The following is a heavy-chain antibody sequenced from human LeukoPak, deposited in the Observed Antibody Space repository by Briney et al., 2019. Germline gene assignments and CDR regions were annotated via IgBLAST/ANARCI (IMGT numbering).Heavy chain of an antibody. Sequence: SETLSLTCTVSGGSISSSSYCWGWIRQPPGKGLEWIGSIYYSGSTYYNPSLKSRVTISLDTSRNHFSLKLSSLTAADTAVYFCSRELAGTTIHYWGQGTLVTVSS. CDR2: IYYSGST. CDR3: SRELAGTTIHY. J-gene: IGHJ4*02. V-gene: IGHV4-39*02. D-gene: IGHD1-7*01. CDR1: GGSISSSSYC.